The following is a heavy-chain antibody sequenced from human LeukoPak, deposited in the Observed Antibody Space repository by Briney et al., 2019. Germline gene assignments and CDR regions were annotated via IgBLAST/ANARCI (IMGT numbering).Heavy chain of an antibody. D-gene: IGHD2-15*01. CDR3: AKVQFRIVVVVAAGAFDI. Sequence: PGRSLRLSCAASGFTFSSYGMHWVRQAPGKGLEWVAVISYDGSNKYYADSVKGRFTISRDNSKNTLYLQMNSLRAEDTAVYYCAKVQFRIVVVVAAGAFDIWGQGTMVTVSS. J-gene: IGHJ3*02. CDR2: ISYDGSNK. CDR1: GFTFSSYG. V-gene: IGHV3-30*18.